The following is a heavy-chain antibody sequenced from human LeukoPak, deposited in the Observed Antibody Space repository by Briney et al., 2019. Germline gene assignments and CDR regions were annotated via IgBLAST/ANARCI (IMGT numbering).Heavy chain of an antibody. Sequence: KPSETLSLTCAVSGYSITSGFSWGWIRQPPGKGLEWIGTISHSGTTDYKSTLESRLTISMDTSKNLFSLGLTSVTAADTAVYYCAREGAVPGIDPWGQGTLVTVSS. D-gene: IGHD3-16*01. J-gene: IGHJ5*02. CDR3: AREGAVPGIDP. CDR1: GYSITSGFS. V-gene: IGHV4-38-2*02. CDR2: ISHSGTT.